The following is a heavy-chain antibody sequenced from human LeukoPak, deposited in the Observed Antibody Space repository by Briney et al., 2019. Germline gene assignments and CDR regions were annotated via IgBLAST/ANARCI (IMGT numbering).Heavy chain of an antibody. Sequence: GGSLRLSSAPSGVTLISNYMTLVREAPGKGLEWVSVIYSGGSTYYADSVKGRFTISRDNSKNTLYLQMNSLRAEDTAVYYCARILGGIDYWGQGTLVTVSS. CDR3: ARILGGIDY. CDR1: GVTLISNY. J-gene: IGHJ4*02. D-gene: IGHD3-10*01. CDR2: IYSGGST. V-gene: IGHV3-53*01.